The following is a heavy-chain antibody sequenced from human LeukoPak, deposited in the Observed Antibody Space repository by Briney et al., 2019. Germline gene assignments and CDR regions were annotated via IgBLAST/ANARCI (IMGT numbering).Heavy chain of an antibody. CDR2: SYPDAGTR. CDR1: GYTFTTYY. D-gene: IGHD3-3*01. CDR3: VREFVGGTFDY. J-gene: IGHJ4*02. Sequence: GASVKVSRKASGYTFTTYYIHWMRQTPGQGIEWMGVSYPDAGTRDHGPRFRDRFVTTADTATSTVYMELRSLTSKDTGVYYCVREFVGGTFDYWGQGALITVSA. V-gene: IGHV1-46*01.